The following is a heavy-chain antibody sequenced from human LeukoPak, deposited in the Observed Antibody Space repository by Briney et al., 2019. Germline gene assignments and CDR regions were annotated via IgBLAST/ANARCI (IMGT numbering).Heavy chain of an antibody. CDR1: GFTFSSYA. V-gene: IGHV3-23*01. CDR3: VSITMIVVVIDY. J-gene: IGHJ4*02. CDR2: ISGSGGST. D-gene: IGHD3-22*01. Sequence: QPGGSLGLSCAASGFTFSSYAMSWVRQAPGKGLEWVSAISGSGGSTYYADSVKGRFTISRDNSKNTLYLQMNSLRAEDTAVYYCVSITMIVVVIDYWGQGTPVTVSS.